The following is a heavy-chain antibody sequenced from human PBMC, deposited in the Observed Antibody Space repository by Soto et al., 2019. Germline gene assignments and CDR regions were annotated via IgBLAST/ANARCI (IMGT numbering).Heavy chain of an antibody. J-gene: IGHJ4*02. CDR3: TRETVAGITGLDY. CDR1: GFNVGAFA. Sequence: GGSLRLSCAASGFNVGAFAVNWVRQAPGKGLEWVSGISVSDAFIYYADSVRGRFSISRDASENILYLQMNSLRVDDTALYYCTRETVAGITGLDYWGPGTLVTV. D-gene: IGHD1-20*01. CDR2: ISVSDAFI. V-gene: IGHV3-23*01.